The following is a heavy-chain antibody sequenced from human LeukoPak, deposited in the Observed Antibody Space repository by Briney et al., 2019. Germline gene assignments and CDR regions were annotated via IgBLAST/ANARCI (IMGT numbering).Heavy chain of an antibody. J-gene: IGHJ4*02. CDR3: AIYDCSGGSCSSTGALNGSDY. Sequence: ASVKVSCKASGYTFTSYDINWVRQATGQGLEWMGWMNPNSGNTGYAQKFQGRVTMTRNTSISTAYMELSSLRSEDTAVYYCAIYDCSGGSCSSTGALNGSDYWGQGTLVTVSS. CDR2: MNPNSGNT. CDR1: GYTFTSYD. V-gene: IGHV1-8*01. D-gene: IGHD2-15*01.